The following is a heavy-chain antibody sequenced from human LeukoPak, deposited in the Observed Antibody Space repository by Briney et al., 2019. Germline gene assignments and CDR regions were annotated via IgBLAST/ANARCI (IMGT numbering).Heavy chain of an antibody. CDR3: AKEPTARGWSRGPYFDY. CDR2: ISGSGGST. Sequence: GGSLRLSCAASGFTFSSYAMSWVRQAPGKGLEWVSAISGSGGSTYYADSVKGRFTISRDNSKNTLYLQMNSLRAEDTAVYYCAKEPTARGWSRGPYFDYWGQGTLVTVSS. J-gene: IGHJ4*02. D-gene: IGHD6-19*01. CDR1: GFTFSSYA. V-gene: IGHV3-23*01.